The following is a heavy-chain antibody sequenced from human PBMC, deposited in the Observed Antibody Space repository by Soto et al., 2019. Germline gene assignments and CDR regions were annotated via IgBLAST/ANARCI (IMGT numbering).Heavy chain of an antibody. J-gene: IGHJ4*02. CDR2: IWYDGSQK. Sequence: QVHLVESGGGVVQPGKSLRLSCAASGFTFSDYSMHWVRQAPGKRLDWVAVIWYDGSQKFYADSVQGRFTISRDNLKNTLFLQLNTVTADDTAVYFCAIDGRDGKHFDLWGQGTLVTVSS. V-gene: IGHV3-33*01. CDR1: GFTFSDYS. CDR3: AIDGRDGKHFDL.